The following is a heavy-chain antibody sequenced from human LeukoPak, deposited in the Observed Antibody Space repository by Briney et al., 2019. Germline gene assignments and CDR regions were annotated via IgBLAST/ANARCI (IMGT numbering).Heavy chain of an antibody. J-gene: IGHJ6*02. D-gene: IGHD3-22*01. CDR2: ISGSGGST. CDR1: GFTFSSYA. Sequence: GGSLRLSCAASGFTFSSYAMSWVRQAPGKGLEWVSAISGSGGSTYYADSVKGRFTISRDNSKNTLYLQMNSLRAEDTAVYYCAKNRDSSGYRFGEYYYGMDVWGQGTTVTVSS. CDR3: AKNRDSSGYRFGEYYYGMDV. V-gene: IGHV3-23*01.